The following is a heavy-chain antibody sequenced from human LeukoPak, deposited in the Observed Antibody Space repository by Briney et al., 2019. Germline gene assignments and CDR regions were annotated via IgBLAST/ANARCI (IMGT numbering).Heavy chain of an antibody. D-gene: IGHD5-18*01. CDR2: IYYSGST. CDR3: ATSWIQLWFIY. CDR1: GGSISSGGYY. V-gene: IGHV4-31*03. Sequence: SETLSLTCTVSGGSISSGGYYWSWIRQHPGKGLERIGYIYYSGSTYYNPSLKSRVTISVDTSKNQFSLKLSSVTAADTAVYYCATSWIQLWFIYWGQGTLVTVSS. J-gene: IGHJ4*02.